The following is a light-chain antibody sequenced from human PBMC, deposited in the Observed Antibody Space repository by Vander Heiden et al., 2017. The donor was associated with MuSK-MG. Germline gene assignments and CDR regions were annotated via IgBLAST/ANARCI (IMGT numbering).Light chain of an antibody. CDR1: QSVSSN. Sequence: IVMKKSPATLSVSPGEGATLSCRASQSVSSNLAWYQQNPGQAPRLLIYGASTRATGIPARLRSSWSGTEFTLTISSLQSEDSSVYYCQKYNNRPLTFGGGTKVEIK. V-gene: IGKV3-15*01. J-gene: IGKJ4*01. CDR3: QKYNNRPLT. CDR2: GAS.